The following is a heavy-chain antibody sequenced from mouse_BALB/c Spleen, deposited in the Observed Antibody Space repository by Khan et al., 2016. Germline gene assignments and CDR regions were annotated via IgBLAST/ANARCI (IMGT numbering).Heavy chain of an antibody. Sequence: EVQLQESGPGLVKPSQSLSLTCTVTGYSITSDYAWNWIRQFPGNKLEWMGYISYSGSTSYNPSLKSRISITRDTSKNQFFLQLNSVTTEDTATYYCARGLGMWGQGTLVTVSA. J-gene: IGHJ3*02. CDR2: ISYSGST. CDR1: GYSITSDYA. CDR3: ARGLGM. V-gene: IGHV3-2*02. D-gene: IGHD4-1*01.